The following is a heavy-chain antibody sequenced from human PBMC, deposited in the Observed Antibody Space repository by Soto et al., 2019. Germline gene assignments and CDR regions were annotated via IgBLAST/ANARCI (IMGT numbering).Heavy chain of an antibody. Sequence: PRASVKVSCKASGGTFSSYAISWVRQAPGQGLEWMGGIIPIFGTANYAQKFQGRVTITADESTSTAYMELSSLRSEDTAVYYCARFVLMVYAMDIPYYYGMDVWGQGTTVTVSS. V-gene: IGHV1-69*13. D-gene: IGHD2-8*01. J-gene: IGHJ6*02. CDR2: IIPIFGTA. CDR3: ARFVLMVYAMDIPYYYGMDV. CDR1: GGTFSSYA.